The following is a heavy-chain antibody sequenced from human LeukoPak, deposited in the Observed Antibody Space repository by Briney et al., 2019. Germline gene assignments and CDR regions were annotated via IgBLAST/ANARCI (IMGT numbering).Heavy chain of an antibody. J-gene: IGHJ4*02. CDR2: TDADGWKT. V-gene: IGHV3-23*01. CDR3: AKGASGYYPPFDY. CDR1: GFIFSENA. D-gene: IGHD3-22*01. Sequence: GGPLRLSCVASGFIFSENAMNWVRQAPGKGLEWLSHTDADGWKTYYADSVKGRFTISRDNSKNTLYLQMNSLRAEDTAVYYCAKGASGYYPPFDYWGQGTLVTVSS.